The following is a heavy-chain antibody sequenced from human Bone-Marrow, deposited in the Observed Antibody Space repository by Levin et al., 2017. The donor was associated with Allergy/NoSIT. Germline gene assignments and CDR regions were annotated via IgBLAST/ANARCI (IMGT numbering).Heavy chain of an antibody. D-gene: IGHD3-16*01. V-gene: IGHV3-30*18. CDR1: GFTFSSSG. Sequence: AGGSLRLSCAASGFTFSSSGMHWVRQAPGKGLEWVAVISFDGSNKLSAGSVKGRFTISRDNSKNTLYLQMDSLRVDDTAVYYCAKDWDYGYTSPAIDYWGQGTLVTVSA. CDR3: AKDWDYGYTSPAIDY. J-gene: IGHJ4*02. CDR2: ISFDGSNK.